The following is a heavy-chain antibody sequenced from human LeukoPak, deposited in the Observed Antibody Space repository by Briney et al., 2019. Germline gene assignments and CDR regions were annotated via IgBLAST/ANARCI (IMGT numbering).Heavy chain of an antibody. J-gene: IGHJ3*02. Sequence: GASVKVSCKASGGTFSSYAISWVRQAPGQGLEWMGGIIPIFGTANYAQKFQGRVTITADKSTSTAYMELSSLRSEDTAVYYCARSPITMIVVVNGPGAFDIWGQGTMVTVSS. CDR3: ARSPITMIVVVNGPGAFDI. CDR2: IIPIFGTA. V-gene: IGHV1-69*06. D-gene: IGHD3-22*01. CDR1: GGTFSSYA.